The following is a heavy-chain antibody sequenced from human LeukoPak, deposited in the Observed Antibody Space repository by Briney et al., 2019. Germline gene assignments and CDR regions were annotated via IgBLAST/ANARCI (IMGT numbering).Heavy chain of an antibody. CDR3: ARERICSGGSCPFDP. V-gene: IGHV3-48*03. J-gene: IGHJ5*02. Sequence: GGSLRLSCAASGFTFSSYEMNWVRQAPGKGLEWVSCISSSGSTIYYADSVKGRFTISRDNAKNSLYLQMNSLRAEDTAVHYCARERICSGGSCPFDPWGQGTLVTVSS. CDR1: GFTFSSYE. D-gene: IGHD2-15*01. CDR2: ISSSGSTI.